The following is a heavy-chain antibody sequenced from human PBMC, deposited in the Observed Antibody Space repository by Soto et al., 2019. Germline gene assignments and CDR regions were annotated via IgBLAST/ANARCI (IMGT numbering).Heavy chain of an antibody. V-gene: IGHV3-11*01. Sequence: GGSLRLSCAASGFTFSDYYMSWIHQAPGKXLEWVSYISSSGSTIYYADSVKGRFTISRDNAKNSLYLQMNSLRAEDTAVYYCARGLDTTGRGYYYYGMDVWGQGTTVTVSS. CDR2: ISSSGSTI. D-gene: IGHD3-10*01. J-gene: IGHJ6*02. CDR1: GFTFSDYY. CDR3: ARGLDTTGRGYYYYGMDV.